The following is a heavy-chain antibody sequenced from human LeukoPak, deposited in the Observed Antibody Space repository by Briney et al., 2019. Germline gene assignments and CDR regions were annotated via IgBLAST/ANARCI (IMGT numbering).Heavy chain of an antibody. CDR3: AKTEWLLSVDY. Sequence: PGASLRLSCAASGFTFSSYAMSWVRQAPGKGLEWVSALSGSGGSTYYADSVKGRFTISRDNSKNTLYLQMNSLRAEDTAVYYWAKTEWLLSVDYWGQGTLVTVSS. D-gene: IGHD3-3*01. CDR1: GFTFSSYA. CDR2: LSGSGGST. V-gene: IGHV3-23*01. J-gene: IGHJ4*02.